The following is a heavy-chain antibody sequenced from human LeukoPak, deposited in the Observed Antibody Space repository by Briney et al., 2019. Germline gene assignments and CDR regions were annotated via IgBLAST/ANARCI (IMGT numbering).Heavy chain of an antibody. CDR1: GFTFSSYS. CDR3: ARSRGVIYWFDP. Sequence: GGSLRLSCAASGFTFSSYSMNWVRQAPGKGLEWVSSISSSSSYIYYADSVKGRFTISRDNAKNSLYLQMNSLRAEDTAVYYRARSRGVIYWFDPWGQGTLVTVSS. J-gene: IGHJ5*02. V-gene: IGHV3-21*01. CDR2: ISSSSSYI. D-gene: IGHD3-10*01.